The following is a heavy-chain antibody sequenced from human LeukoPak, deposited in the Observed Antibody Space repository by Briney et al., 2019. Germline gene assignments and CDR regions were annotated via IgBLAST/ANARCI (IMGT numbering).Heavy chain of an antibody. J-gene: IGHJ5*02. D-gene: IGHD1-1*01. Sequence: PSETLSLTCTVSGGSISSTTYYWGWIRQPPGKGLEWIGTIYDSGSTYYSPSLKSRVTISVDTSKNQFSLKLSSVTAADTAVYYCAREGTSGTHLNWFDPWGQGTLVTVSS. CDR2: IYDSGST. V-gene: IGHV4-39*07. CDR1: GGSISSTTYY. CDR3: AREGTSGTHLNWFDP.